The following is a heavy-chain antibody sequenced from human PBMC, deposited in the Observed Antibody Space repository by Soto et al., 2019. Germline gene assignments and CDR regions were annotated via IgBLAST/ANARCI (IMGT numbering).Heavy chain of an antibody. CDR3: ARASGDSSGYSFDY. CDR2: ISYSGIT. V-gene: IGHV4-30-4*01. D-gene: IGHD3-22*01. J-gene: IGHJ4*02. Sequence: SETLSLTCTVSGGSISSGDYYWSWIRQPPGKGLEWIGYISYSGITYYNPSLESRVTISVDTSKNQFSLRLSSVTAADTAVYYCARASGDSSGYSFDYWGQGTLVTVSS. CDR1: GGSISSGDYY.